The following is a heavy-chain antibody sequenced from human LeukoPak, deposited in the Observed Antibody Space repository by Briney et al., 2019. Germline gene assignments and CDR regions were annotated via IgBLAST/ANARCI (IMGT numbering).Heavy chain of an antibody. CDR1: GFTFSSYG. Sequence: PGRSLRLSCAASGFTFSSYGMHWVRQAPGKGLEWVAVISYDGSNKYYADSVKGRFTISRDNSKNTLYLQMNSLRAEDTAVYYCAKEQLGYCTNGVCSDFDYWGQGTLVTVSS. D-gene: IGHD2-8*01. CDR2: ISYDGSNK. J-gene: IGHJ4*02. CDR3: AKEQLGYCTNGVCSDFDY. V-gene: IGHV3-30*18.